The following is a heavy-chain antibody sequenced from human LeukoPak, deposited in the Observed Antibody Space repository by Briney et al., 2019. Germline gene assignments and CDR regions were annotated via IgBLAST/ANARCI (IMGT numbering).Heavy chain of an antibody. CDR1: GLTFSTSW. CDR2: IKPGGSEA. Sequence: PGGSLRLSCVASGLTFSTSWMSWVRQAPGRGLEWVGNIKPGGSEAYYVDSVRGRFSISRDNAKNSMYLQMNSLRAEDTAVYYCARDSSGWYHWGQGTLVTVSS. V-gene: IGHV3-7*01. CDR3: ARDSSGWYH. D-gene: IGHD6-19*01. J-gene: IGHJ5*02.